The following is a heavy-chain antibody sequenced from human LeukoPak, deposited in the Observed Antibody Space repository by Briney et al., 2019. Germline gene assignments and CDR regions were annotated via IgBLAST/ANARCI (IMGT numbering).Heavy chain of an antibody. CDR2: IYYSGST. CDR3: AREGAARKHWY. J-gene: IGHJ4*02. Sequence: SETLSLTCAVYGGSISSSSYYWGWIRQPPGKGLEWIGSIYYSGSTYYNPSLKSRVTISVDTSKNQFSLKLSSVTAADTAVYYCAREGAARKHWYWGQGTLVTVSS. CDR1: GGSISSSSYY. D-gene: IGHD6-6*01. V-gene: IGHV4-39*07.